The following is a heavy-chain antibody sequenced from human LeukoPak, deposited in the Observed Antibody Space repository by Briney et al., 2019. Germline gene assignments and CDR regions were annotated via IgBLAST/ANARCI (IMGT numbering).Heavy chain of an antibody. CDR2: ISDNT. J-gene: IGHJ4*02. CDR3: AKDLGWIQFGY. V-gene: IGHV3-23*01. Sequence: GGSLRLSCAASGFTFSNYAVSWVRQGPGKGLEWVSAISDNTYYAESVKGRFTISRDNSKNTVYLQVRSLRAEDTAVYYCAKDLGWIQFGYWGQGALVTVST. D-gene: IGHD5-18*01. CDR1: GFTFSNYA.